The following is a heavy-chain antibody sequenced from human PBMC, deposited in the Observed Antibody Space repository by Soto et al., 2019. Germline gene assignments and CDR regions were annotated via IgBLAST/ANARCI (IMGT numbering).Heavy chain of an antibody. V-gene: IGHV5-51*01. CDR1: GYSFTSYW. Sequence: RGESLKISCKGSGYSFTSYWIGWVRQMPGIGLEWMGIIYPGDSDTRYSPSFQGQVTISADKSISTAYLQWSSLKASDTAIYYCARHEVGSYGDYGMDVWGQGTKVTVSS. CDR3: ARHEVGSYGDYGMDV. CDR2: IYPGDSDT. D-gene: IGHD4-17*01. J-gene: IGHJ6*02.